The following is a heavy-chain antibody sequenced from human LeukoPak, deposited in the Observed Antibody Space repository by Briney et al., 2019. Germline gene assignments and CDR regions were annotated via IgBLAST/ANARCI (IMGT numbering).Heavy chain of an antibody. CDR2: ISGSGGST. CDR3: AKTPYYYDSSGYTED. D-gene: IGHD3-22*01. Sequence: GGSLRLSCAASGFTFSSYAMSWVRQAPGKGLEWVSAISGSGGSTYYADSVEGRFTISRDNSKNTLYLQMNSLRAEDTAVYYCAKTPYYYDSSGYTEDWGQGTLVTVSS. J-gene: IGHJ4*02. V-gene: IGHV3-23*01. CDR1: GFTFSSYA.